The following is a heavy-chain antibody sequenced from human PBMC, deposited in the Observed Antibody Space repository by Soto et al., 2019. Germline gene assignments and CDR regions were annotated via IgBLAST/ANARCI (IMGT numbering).Heavy chain of an antibody. CDR3: ARVNYGDYTYYYYYYMDV. CDR2: IYYSGST. J-gene: IGHJ6*03. V-gene: IGHV4-59*01. Sequence: SETLSLTCTVSGGSISSYYWSWIRQPPGKGLEWIGYIYYSGSTNYNPSLKSRVTISVDTSKNQFSLKLSSVTAADTAVYYCARVNYGDYTYYYYYYMDVWGKGTTVTVSS. D-gene: IGHD4-17*01. CDR1: GGSISSYY.